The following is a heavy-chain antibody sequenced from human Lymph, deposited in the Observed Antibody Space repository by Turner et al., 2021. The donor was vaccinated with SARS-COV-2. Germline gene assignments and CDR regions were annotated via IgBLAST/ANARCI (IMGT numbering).Heavy chain of an antibody. CDR3: ARQTVNNWVDP. CDR1: GGAMNNNY. D-gene: IGHD2-21*02. Sequence: QVQLQESGPRLVKPLETLSLTCTVSGGAMNNNYWSWIRQLPGKRLEWIGFIFYRGSTNDNPTLKSRVTISVDTSENQFSLKLTSVTAADTAIYYCARQTVNNWVDPWGQGTLVTVSS. CDR2: IFYRGST. V-gene: IGHV4-59*01. J-gene: IGHJ5*02.